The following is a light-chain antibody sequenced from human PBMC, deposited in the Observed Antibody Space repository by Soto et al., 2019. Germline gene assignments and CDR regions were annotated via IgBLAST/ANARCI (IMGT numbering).Light chain of an antibody. CDR1: SSNIGSNY. V-gene: IGLV1-47*02. CDR3: AAWDDSLSGPLYV. CDR2: SNN. J-gene: IGLJ1*01. Sequence: QSALTQPPSASGTPGQRVTISCSGSSSNIGSNYVYWYQQLPGTAPKLLIYSNNQRPSGVPDRFSGSKSGTSASLAISGLRSEDEADYYCAAWDDSLSGPLYVFGTGTKLTVL.